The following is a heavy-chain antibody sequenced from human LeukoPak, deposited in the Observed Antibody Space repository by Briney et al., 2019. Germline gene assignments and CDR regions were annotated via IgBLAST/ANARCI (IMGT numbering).Heavy chain of an antibody. D-gene: IGHD3-9*01. Sequence: GGSLRLSCAASGFTFNTYGMHWVRQAPGEGLEWVAVMSYDGSDKVYADSVKGRFTISRDNSKNTLYLQMNSLRAEDTAVYYCARGGDYDILTGYSDFDYWGQGTLVTVSS. CDR1: GFTFNTYG. CDR3: ARGGDYDILTGYSDFDY. CDR2: MSYDGSDK. J-gene: IGHJ4*02. V-gene: IGHV3-30*03.